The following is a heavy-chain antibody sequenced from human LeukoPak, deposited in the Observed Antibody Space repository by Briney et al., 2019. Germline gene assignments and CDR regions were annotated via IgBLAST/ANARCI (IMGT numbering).Heavy chain of an antibody. J-gene: IGHJ4*02. CDR1: GFTFSNYE. V-gene: IGHV3-48*03. Sequence: GSLRLSCEASGFTFSNYEMNWVRQAPGKGLEWVSYISYRVSTVYYAASVKGRFTTSRDNAKNSLYLQMNSLRAEDTAVYYCARAIASGYDFDYWGQGTLATVSS. CDR2: ISYRVSTV. D-gene: IGHD3-22*01. CDR3: ARAIASGYDFDY.